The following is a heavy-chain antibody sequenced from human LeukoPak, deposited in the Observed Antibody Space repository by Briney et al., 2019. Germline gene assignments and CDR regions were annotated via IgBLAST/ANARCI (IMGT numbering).Heavy chain of an antibody. CDR1: GFTISSYG. CDR2: ISYDGSNN. D-gene: IGHD3-10*01. V-gene: IGHV3-30*18. J-gene: IGHJ4*02. CDR3: AKGALLWFGEFDY. Sequence: HPGRSLRLTCAASGFTISSYGMHWGRLAPGKGLGWVAVISYDGSNNYYADSVKCRYTICRDNSKNTLYLQKNSLRAEDRAVYYCAKGALLWFGEFDYWGQGTLVSVFS.